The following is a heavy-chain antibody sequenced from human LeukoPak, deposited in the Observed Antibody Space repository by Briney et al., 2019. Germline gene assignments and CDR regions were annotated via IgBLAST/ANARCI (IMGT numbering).Heavy chain of an antibody. D-gene: IGHD6-13*01. J-gene: IGHJ2*01. CDR2: IYYSGST. Sequence: SETLSLTCTVSGGSISSYYWSWIRQPPGKGLEWIGYIYYSGSTNYNPSLKSRVTISVDTSKNQFSLKLSSVTAADTAVYYRARHPLGDYSSSWYMVWYFDLWGRGTLVTVSS. CDR1: GGSISSYY. CDR3: ARHPLGDYSSSWYMVWYFDL. V-gene: IGHV4-59*08.